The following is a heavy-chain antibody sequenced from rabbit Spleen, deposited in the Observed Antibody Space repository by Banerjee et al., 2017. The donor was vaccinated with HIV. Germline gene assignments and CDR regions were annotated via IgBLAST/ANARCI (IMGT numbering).Heavy chain of an antibody. Sequence: QEQLVESGGGLVQPGGSLTLTCTASGFSFDSDYVMCWVRQAPGKGLEWITCINMVTGKSVYASWAKGRFIMSKTSSTTVTLQMTSLTVADTATYFCARDTGSSFSSYGMDLWGPGTLVTVS. CDR2: INMVTGKS. D-gene: IGHD8-1*01. J-gene: IGHJ6*01. V-gene: IGHV1S45*01. CDR1: GFSFDSDYV. CDR3: ARDTGSSFSSYGMDL.